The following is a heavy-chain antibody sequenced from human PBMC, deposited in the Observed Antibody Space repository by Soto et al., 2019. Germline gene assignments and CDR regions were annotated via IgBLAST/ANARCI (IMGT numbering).Heavy chain of an antibody. V-gene: IGHV4-59*01. CDR2: IYYSGST. D-gene: IGHD6-6*01. Sequence: SETLSLTCTVSGGSISSYYWSWIRQPPGKGLEYIGYIYYSGSTNYNPSLKSRVTISVDTSKNQFSLKLSSVTAADTAVYYCARDLLAAPAGMDVWSQGTTVTVSS. CDR3: ARDLLAAPAGMDV. J-gene: IGHJ6*02. CDR1: GGSISSYY.